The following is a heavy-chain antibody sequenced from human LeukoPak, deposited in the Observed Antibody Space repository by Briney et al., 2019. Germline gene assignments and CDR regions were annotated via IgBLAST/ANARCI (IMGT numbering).Heavy chain of an antibody. CDR2: IIPIFGTA. CDR3: ARAGGYDFWSGYYTD. Sequence: SVKVSCKAFGGSFSSEAISWVRQAPGQGLEWMGGIIPIFGTANYAQKFQGRVTITTDESTSTAYMELSRLRSDDTAVYYCARAGGYDFWSGYYTDWGQGTLVTVS. V-gene: IGHV1-69*05. D-gene: IGHD3-3*01. J-gene: IGHJ4*02. CDR1: GGSFSSEA.